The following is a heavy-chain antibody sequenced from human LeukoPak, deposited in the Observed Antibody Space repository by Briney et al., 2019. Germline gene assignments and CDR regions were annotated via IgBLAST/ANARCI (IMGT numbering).Heavy chain of an antibody. V-gene: IGHV1-69*06. D-gene: IGHD1-26*01. Sequence: SVKVSCKASGGTFNSYAISWVRQAPGQGREWMGGIIPMSDTANYPQKFRGRLTITADIPTSTVYMELSSLRSEDTAVYYCAREDDTGRYMGDDAFDIWGQGTMVTVSS. CDR1: GGTFNSYA. CDR3: AREDDTGRYMGDDAFDI. CDR2: IIPMSDTA. J-gene: IGHJ3*02.